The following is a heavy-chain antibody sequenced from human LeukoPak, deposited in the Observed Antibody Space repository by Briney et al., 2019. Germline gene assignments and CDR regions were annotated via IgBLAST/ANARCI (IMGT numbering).Heavy chain of an antibody. Sequence: ASVKVSCKASGYTFTSYDINWVRQATGQGLEWMGRMNPNSGNTGYAQKFQGRVTMTRSTSISTAYMELSSLRSEDTAVYYCARRSFDWLLSGWFDPWGQGTLVTVSS. CDR2: MNPNSGNT. CDR1: GYTFTSYD. J-gene: IGHJ5*02. CDR3: ARRSFDWLLSGWFDP. V-gene: IGHV1-8*01. D-gene: IGHD3-9*01.